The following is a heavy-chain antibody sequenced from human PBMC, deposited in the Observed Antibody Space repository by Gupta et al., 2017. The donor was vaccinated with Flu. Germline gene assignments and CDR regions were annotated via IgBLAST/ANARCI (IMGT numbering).Heavy chain of an antibody. Sequence: GLEWIGYIYYSGSTNYNPSLKSRVTISVDTSKNQFSLKLSSVTAADTAVYYCARLSDYYDSSGYYYGKGFDPWGQGTLVTVSS. V-gene: IGHV4-59*01. J-gene: IGHJ5*02. CDR3: ARLSDYYDSSGYYYGKGFDP. CDR2: IYYSGST. D-gene: IGHD3-22*01.